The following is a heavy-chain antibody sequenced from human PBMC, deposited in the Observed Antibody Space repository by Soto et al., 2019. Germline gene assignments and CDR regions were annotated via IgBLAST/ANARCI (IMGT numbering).Heavy chain of an antibody. V-gene: IGHV4-59*01. D-gene: IGHD5-12*01. CDR2: IYYSGST. CDR3: ARSSGYDSGEY. CDR1: GGSISSYY. Sequence: PSETLSLTCTVSGGSISSYYWSWIRQPPGKGLEWIGYIYYSGSTNYNPSLKSRVTISVDTSKNQFSLKLSSVTAADTAVYYCARSSGYDSGEYWGQGTLVTVSS. J-gene: IGHJ4*02.